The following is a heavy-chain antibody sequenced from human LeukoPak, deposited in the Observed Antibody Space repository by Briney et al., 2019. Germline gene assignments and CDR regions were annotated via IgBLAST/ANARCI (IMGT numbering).Heavy chain of an antibody. CDR2: IYHSGST. CDR1: GGSISSYY. D-gene: IGHD2-2*01. V-gene: IGHV4-59*12. CDR3: ARDEAPGIVVVPAPGP. Sequence: SETLSLTCTVSGGSISSYYWSWIRQPPRKGLEWIRYIYHSGSTYYNPSLKSRVTISVDRSKNQFSLKLRSVTAADTAVYYCARDEAPGIVVVPAPGPWGQGTLVTVSS. J-gene: IGHJ5*02.